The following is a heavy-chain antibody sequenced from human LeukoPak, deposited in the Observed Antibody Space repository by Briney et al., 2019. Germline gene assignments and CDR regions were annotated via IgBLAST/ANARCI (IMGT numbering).Heavy chain of an antibody. J-gene: IGHJ5*02. CDR1: GYTFTGYY. D-gene: IGHD6-19*01. CDR3: ARAVAGRRSWFDP. Sequence: ASVKVSCKASGYTFTGYYMHWVRQAPGQGLEWMGWINPNSGGTNYAQKFQGRVTTTRDTSISTAYMELSRLRSDDTAVYYCARAVAGRRSWFDPWGQGTLVTVSS. CDR2: INPNSGGT. V-gene: IGHV1-2*02.